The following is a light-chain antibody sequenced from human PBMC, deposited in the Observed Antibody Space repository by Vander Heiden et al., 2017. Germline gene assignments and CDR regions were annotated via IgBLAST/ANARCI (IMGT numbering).Light chain of an antibody. V-gene: IGKV1-8*01. CDR1: QGISSY. CDR2: AAS. Sequence: AIRLSQSPSSFSASTVDRVPIPCRASQGISSYLAWYQQKPGKAPKLLNYAASTLQSGVPSRFSGSGSGTDFTLTISWLQSEDFATYYCQQYYSYPRTFGQGTKVEIK. CDR3: QQYYSYPRT. J-gene: IGKJ1*01.